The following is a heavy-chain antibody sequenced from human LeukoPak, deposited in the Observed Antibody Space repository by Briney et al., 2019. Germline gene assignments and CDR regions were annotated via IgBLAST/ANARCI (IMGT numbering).Heavy chain of an antibody. CDR2: ISAYNGNT. CDR1: GYTFTSYG. V-gene: IGHV1-18*01. D-gene: IGHD6-19*01. Sequence: ASVKVSCKASGYTFTSYGISWVRQAPGQGLEWMGWISAYNGNTNYAQKLQGRVTMTTDTSTSTAYMELRSLRSDDTAVYYCARASKPGIAVAGIDYWGQGTLVTVSS. J-gene: IGHJ4*02. CDR3: ARASKPGIAVAGIDY.